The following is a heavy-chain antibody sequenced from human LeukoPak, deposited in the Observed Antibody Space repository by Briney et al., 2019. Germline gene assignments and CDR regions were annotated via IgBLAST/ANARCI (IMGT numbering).Heavy chain of an antibody. CDR1: GFTFSSYS. CDR3: ARDQNYDILTGYYRPRLFDY. J-gene: IGHJ4*02. Sequence: GGSLRLSCAASGFTFSSYSMNWVRQAPGKGLEWVSSISSSSSYIYYADSVKGRFTISRDNAKNSLYLQMNSLRAEDTAVYYCARDQNYDILTGYYRPRLFDYWGQGTLVTVSS. CDR2: ISSSSSYI. V-gene: IGHV3-21*01. D-gene: IGHD3-9*01.